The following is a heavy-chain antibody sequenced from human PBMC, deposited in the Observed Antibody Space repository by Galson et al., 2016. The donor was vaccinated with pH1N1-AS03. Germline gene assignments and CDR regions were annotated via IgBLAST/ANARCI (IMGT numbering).Heavy chain of an antibody. J-gene: IGHJ6*02. V-gene: IGHV2-70*20. CDR3: ARRIGTAAGFVYYGMDV. CDR1: GFSLNTGGMC. Sequence: PALVKPTQTLTLTCTFSGFSLNTGGMCGSWVRQPPGKALEWPGLIDWDDGKYYNSSLETRLTISKDTSKNQVVMTMTNMDPVDTATYYCARRIGTAAGFVYYGMDVWGQGTTVTVSS. CDR2: IDWDDGK. D-gene: IGHD1-14*01.